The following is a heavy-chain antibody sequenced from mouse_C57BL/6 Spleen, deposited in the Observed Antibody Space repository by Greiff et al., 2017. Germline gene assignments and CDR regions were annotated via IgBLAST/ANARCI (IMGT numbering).Heavy chain of an antibody. CDR3: TPFVTRYWYFDV. CDR1: GYTFTDYE. V-gene: IGHV1-15*01. Sequence: VKLMESGAELVRPGASVTLSCKASGYTFTDYEMPWVKQTPVHGLEWIGAIDPETGGTAYNQKFKGKAILTADKSSSTAYMELRSLTSEDSAVYYCTPFVTRYWYFDVWGTGTTVTVSS. J-gene: IGHJ1*03. CDR2: IDPETGGT. D-gene: IGHD2-12*01.